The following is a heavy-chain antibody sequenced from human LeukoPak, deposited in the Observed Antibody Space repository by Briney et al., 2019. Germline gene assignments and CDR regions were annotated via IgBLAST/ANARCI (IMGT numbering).Heavy chain of an antibody. V-gene: IGHV4-39*07. CDR3: ARVVALYYDSSGYGFFDY. D-gene: IGHD3-22*01. CDR2: IYYSGST. Sequence: SETLSLTCTVSGGSISSSSYYWGWIRQPPGKGLEWIGSIYYSGSTYYNPSLKSRVTISVDTSKNQFSLKLSSVTAADTAVYYCARVVALYYDSSGYGFFDYRGQGTLVTVSS. J-gene: IGHJ4*02. CDR1: GGSISSSSYY.